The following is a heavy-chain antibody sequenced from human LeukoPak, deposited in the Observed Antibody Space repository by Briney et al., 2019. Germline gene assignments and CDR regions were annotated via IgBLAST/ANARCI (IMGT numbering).Heavy chain of an antibody. Sequence: SETLSLTCTVSGDSISRSTYYWAWIRQPPGKGLEWIGSVYYGRSPYFNPSLESRATISVDTSKNHFSLKMSSVTVADTAVYYCARSSGTGTFSYWGQGTLVTVSS. V-gene: IGHV4-39*02. CDR1: GDSISRSTYY. D-gene: IGHD6-25*01. CDR3: ARSSGTGTFSY. J-gene: IGHJ4*02. CDR2: VYYGRSP.